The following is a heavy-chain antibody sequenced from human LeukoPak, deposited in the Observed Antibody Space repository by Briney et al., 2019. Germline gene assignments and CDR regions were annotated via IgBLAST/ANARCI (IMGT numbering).Heavy chain of an antibody. D-gene: IGHD6-13*01. V-gene: IGHV4-59*08. CDR2: IHHSGST. Sequence: SETLSLTCTVSGGSISSDSWSWIRQPQGRGLEWIAYIHHSGSTNYNPSLKSRVTISVDTSKSQFSLKLSSVTAADTAVYYCARRGSSWSYFDFWGQGTLVTVSS. CDR1: GGSISSDS. CDR3: ARRGSSWSYFDF. J-gene: IGHJ4*02.